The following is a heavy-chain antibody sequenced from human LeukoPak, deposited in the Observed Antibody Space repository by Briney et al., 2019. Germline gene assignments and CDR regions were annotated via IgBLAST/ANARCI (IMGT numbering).Heavy chain of an antibody. Sequence: GGSLRLSCAASGFTFSSYGMHWVRQAPGKGLEWVAVISYDGSNKYYADSVKGRFTISRDNSKNTLYLQMNSLRAEDTAVYYCGRGYYLDYYYYMDVWGKGTTVTVSS. CDR2: ISYDGSNK. CDR3: GRGYYLDYYYYMDV. CDR1: GFTFSSYG. V-gene: IGHV3-30*03. D-gene: IGHD3-22*01. J-gene: IGHJ6*03.